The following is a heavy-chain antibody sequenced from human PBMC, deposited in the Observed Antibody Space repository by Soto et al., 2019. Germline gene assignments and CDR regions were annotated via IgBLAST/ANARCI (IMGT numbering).Heavy chain of an antibody. D-gene: IGHD5-12*01. Sequence: ASVKVSCKGSGYTFTSYDVNWVRQATGQGLEWMGWMNPNSGNTGYAQKFQGRVTMTRNTSISTAYMELSSLGSEDTAVYYCARRYSGYDYYYYYYMDVWGKGTTVTVS. J-gene: IGHJ6*03. CDR1: GYTFTSYD. CDR2: MNPNSGNT. CDR3: ARRYSGYDYYYYYYMDV. V-gene: IGHV1-8*01.